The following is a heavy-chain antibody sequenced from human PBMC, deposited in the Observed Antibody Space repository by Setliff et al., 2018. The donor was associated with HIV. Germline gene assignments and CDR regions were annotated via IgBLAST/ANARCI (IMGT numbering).Heavy chain of an antibody. D-gene: IGHD1-26*01. CDR2: IYYSGST. J-gene: IGHJ4*02. CDR1: GGSITNNNYY. V-gene: IGHV4-39*07. Sequence: LSLTCNVSGGSITNNNYYWGWIRQPPGKGLEWIASIYYSGSTSYNPALKSRVTMSVDAAKSQFFLKVASVTAADTAMYFCVRLYRGSTTKEKSDSWGQGMLVTV. CDR3: VRLYRGSTTKEKSDS.